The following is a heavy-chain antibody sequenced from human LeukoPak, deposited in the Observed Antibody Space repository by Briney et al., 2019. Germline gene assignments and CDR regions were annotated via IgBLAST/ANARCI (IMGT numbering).Heavy chain of an antibody. D-gene: IGHD6-6*01. CDR3: AREYSSSSGRSFDY. CDR1: GFTFSDYY. Sequence: GGSLRLSCAASGFTFSDYYMSWIRQAPGKGLEWISYISSSGSTIYYADSVKGRFTISRDNAKNSLYLQMNSLRAEDTAVYYCAREYSSSSGRSFDYWGQGTLVTVSS. J-gene: IGHJ4*02. V-gene: IGHV3-11*04. CDR2: ISSSGSTI.